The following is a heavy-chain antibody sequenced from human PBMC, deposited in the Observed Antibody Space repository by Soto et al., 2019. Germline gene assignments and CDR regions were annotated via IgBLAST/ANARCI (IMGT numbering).Heavy chain of an antibody. CDR2: ASYDGSET. D-gene: IGHD3-10*01. V-gene: IGHV3-30*03. CDR3: VRDSGWPILNFDS. J-gene: IGHJ4*02. Sequence: GGSLRLSCAASGFTFRSYGIHWVRQAPGRGLEWVAAASYDGSETYYADSAKGRFTVSKEISKNTAFLQMNALRHEDTAVYFCVRDSGWPILNFDSWGQGTLVTVSS. CDR1: GFTFRSYG.